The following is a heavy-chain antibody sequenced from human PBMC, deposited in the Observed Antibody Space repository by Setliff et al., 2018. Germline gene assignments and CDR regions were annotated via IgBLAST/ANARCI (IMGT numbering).Heavy chain of an antibody. V-gene: IGHV4-39*07. CDR1: GGSIGSSYYY. Sequence: PSETLSLTCAVSGGSIGSSYYYWGWIRQPPGRGLEWIGEINHSGSTNYNPSLKSRVTISVDTSKNQFSLRLNSATAADTAVYYCARLRGAFDYWGQGTLVTVS. D-gene: IGHD3-16*01. J-gene: IGHJ4*02. CDR3: ARLRGAFDY. CDR2: INHSGST.